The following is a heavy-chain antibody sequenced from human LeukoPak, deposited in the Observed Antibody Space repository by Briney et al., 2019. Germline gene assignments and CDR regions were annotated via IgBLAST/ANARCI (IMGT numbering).Heavy chain of an antibody. D-gene: IGHD2-2*01. CDR2: IYHSGST. V-gene: IGHV4-38-2*01. J-gene: IGHJ4*02. CDR3: ARLGYCSSTSCYYFDY. CDR1: GYSISSGYY. Sequence: SETLSLTCAVSGYSISSGYYWGWIPQPPGKGLEWIGSIYHSGSTYYNPSLKSRVTISVDTSKNQFSLKLSSVTAADTAVYYCARLGYCSSTSCYYFDYWGQGTLVTVSS.